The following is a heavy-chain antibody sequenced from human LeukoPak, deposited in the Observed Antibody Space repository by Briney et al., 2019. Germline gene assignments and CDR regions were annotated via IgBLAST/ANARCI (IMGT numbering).Heavy chain of an antibody. CDR1: GFTVSSNY. J-gene: IGHJ4*02. Sequence: GGSLRLSCAASGFTVSSNYMSWVRQAPGKGLEWVSAIYSGGSTYYADSVKGRFTISRDNSKNTLFLQMNSLRAEDTAVYYCARSSGYYYHDYWGQGTLVTVSS. D-gene: IGHD3-22*01. CDR3: ARSSGYYYHDY. CDR2: IYSGGST. V-gene: IGHV3-66*02.